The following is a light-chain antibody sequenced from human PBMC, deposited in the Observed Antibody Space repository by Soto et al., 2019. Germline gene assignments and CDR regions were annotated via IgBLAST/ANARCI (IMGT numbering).Light chain of an antibody. V-gene: IGKV3-20*01. Sequence: EVVSTQSPGTLSLSPCGSATLSCRATQRVSSDYLAWYQQKPGQAPRLLIYGASSRATGIPDRFSGRGSGTDFTLTISRLEPEDFAVYYCQQYGSSPPSSTFGQGTRLEIK. CDR3: QQYGSSPPSST. J-gene: IGKJ5*01. CDR1: QRVSSDY. CDR2: GAS.